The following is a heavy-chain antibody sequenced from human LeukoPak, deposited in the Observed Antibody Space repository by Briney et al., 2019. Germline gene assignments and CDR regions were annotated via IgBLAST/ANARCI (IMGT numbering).Heavy chain of an antibody. D-gene: IGHD2-2*01. V-gene: IGHV3-23*01. CDR2: ISGSGGRT. J-gene: IGHJ5*01. CDR1: GFTFSSYA. CDR3: VKLTENQLLGKGWADS. Sequence: GGSPRLSCAASGFTFSSYAMSWVRQAPGEGLEWVSSISGSGGRTYYADSVRGRFTISTDSSKNTVQLQMTSLRVEDTAIYYCVKLTENQLLGKGWADSWGQGTLVTVSS.